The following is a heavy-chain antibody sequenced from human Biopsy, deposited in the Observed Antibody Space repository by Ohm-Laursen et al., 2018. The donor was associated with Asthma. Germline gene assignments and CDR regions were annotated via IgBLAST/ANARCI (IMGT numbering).Heavy chain of an antibody. CDR3: ARGPELDV. CDR1: GGSISSNFYY. J-gene: IGHJ6*02. CDR2: IYKSGQV. Sequence: SDTLSLTCAVSGGSISSNFYYWGWIRQPPGKGLEWIGNIYKSGQVYYNLSLKSRVTISVDTSKNQFSLQLRFVTAADTAVYYCARGPELDVWGQGTTVTVSS. V-gene: IGHV4-39*07.